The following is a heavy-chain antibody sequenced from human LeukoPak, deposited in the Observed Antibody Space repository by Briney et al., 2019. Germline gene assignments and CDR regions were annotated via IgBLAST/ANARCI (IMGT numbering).Heavy chain of an antibody. D-gene: IGHD3-10*01. CDR1: GGSISSSGYY. Sequence: SETLSLTCTVSGGSISSSGYYWGWIRQPPGKGLEWIGSIYYSGSTYYNPSLKSRVTISVDTSKDQFSLKLNSVTAADTAVYYCARIQEHYGSGSYVNYGMDVWGQGTTVTVSS. CDR3: ARIQEHYGSGSYVNYGMDV. CDR2: IYYSGST. V-gene: IGHV4-39*01. J-gene: IGHJ6*02.